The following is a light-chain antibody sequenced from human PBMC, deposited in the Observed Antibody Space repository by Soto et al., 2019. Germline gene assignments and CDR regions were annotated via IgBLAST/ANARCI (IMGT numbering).Light chain of an antibody. CDR3: QHYKSYPFT. CDR2: RAS. V-gene: IGKV1-5*03. CDR1: QSISDW. J-gene: IGKJ4*01. Sequence: DIQMTQSPSTLSASVGGRVSISCRASQSISDWLAWYQQKPGKAPKLLIYRASKLDSGVPSRFSGSGSETEFTLTISSLQPDDFATYYCQHYKSYPFTFGGGTKVQV.